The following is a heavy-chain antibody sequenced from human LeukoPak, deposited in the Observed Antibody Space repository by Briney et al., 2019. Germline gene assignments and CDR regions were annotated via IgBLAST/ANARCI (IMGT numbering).Heavy chain of an antibody. CDR3: ARYRNEALFAFDI. Sequence: SETLSLTCTVSGDSISNYYWSWIRQPPGKGLEWIGYIYYSGNTDYDPSLKSGVTISVDTSKNQFSLRLNSVTAADTAVYYCARYRNEALFAFDIWGQGTMVTVSS. V-gene: IGHV4-59*01. D-gene: IGHD1-14*01. CDR2: IYYSGNT. CDR1: GDSISNYY. J-gene: IGHJ3*02.